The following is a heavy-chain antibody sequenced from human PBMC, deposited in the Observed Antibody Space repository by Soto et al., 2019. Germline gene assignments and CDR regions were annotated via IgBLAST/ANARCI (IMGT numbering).Heavy chain of an antibody. V-gene: IGHV4-39*01. CDR3: AISKGRVDYDFWSGYYNGEAHYFDY. Sequence: SETLSLTCTVSCGSISSIIYYWGWIRQPPGKGLDLIGSIYYIVITYYNPSLKIRVTISVHTSKNQFSLKLSSVTAADTAVYYCAISKGRVDYDFWSGYYNGEAHYFDYWGQATLVTVSS. CDR2: IYYIVIT. D-gene: IGHD3-3*01. J-gene: IGHJ4*02. CDR1: CGSISSIIYY.